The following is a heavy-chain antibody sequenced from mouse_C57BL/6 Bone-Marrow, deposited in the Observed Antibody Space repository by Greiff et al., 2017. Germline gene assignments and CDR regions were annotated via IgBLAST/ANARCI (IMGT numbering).Heavy chain of an antibody. CDR1: GYAFSSSW. CDR3: ARSYHGGY. Sequence: QVQLQQSGPELVKPGASVKISCKASGYAFSSSWMNWVKQRPGKGLEWIGRIYPGDGDTNYNGKFKGKATLTADKSSSTAYMQLSSLTSEDSAVYFGARSYHGGYWGQGTTLTVSS. J-gene: IGHJ2*01. V-gene: IGHV1-82*01. D-gene: IGHD2-10*01. CDR2: IYPGDGDT.